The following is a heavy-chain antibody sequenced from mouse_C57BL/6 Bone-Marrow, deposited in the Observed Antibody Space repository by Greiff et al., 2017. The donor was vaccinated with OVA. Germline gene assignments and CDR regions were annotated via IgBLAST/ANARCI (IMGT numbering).Heavy chain of an antibody. CDR2: ISSGGSYT. CDR3: ARHGDDYDY. V-gene: IGHV5-6*01. D-gene: IGHD2-4*01. J-gene: IGHJ2*01. CDR1: GFTFSSYG. Sequence: VQLKESGGDLVKPGGSLKLSCAASGFTFSSYGMSWVRQTPDKRLEWVATISSGGSYTYYPDSVKGRFTISRDNAKNTLYLQMSSLKSEDTAMYYCARHGDDYDYWGQGTTLTVSS.